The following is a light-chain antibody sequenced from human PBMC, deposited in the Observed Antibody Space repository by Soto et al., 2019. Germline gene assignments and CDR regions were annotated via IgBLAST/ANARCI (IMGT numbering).Light chain of an antibody. CDR2: GAS. CDR1: QSVSSTY. CDR3: QQYGSSRT. J-gene: IGKJ1*01. Sequence: EIVLTQSPGTLSLSPGERATLSCRVSQSVSSTYLAWYQQKPGQAPRLLIYGASSRATGIPDRFSGSGSGTDFTLTISRLEPEDLAVYYCQQYGSSRTFGQGTKVEIK. V-gene: IGKV3-20*01.